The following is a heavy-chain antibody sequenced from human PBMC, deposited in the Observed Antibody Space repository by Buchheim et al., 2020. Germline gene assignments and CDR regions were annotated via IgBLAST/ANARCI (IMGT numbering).Heavy chain of an antibody. CDR2: ISYDGSNK. J-gene: IGHJ5*02. Sequence: QVQLVESGGGVVQPGRSLRLSCAASGFTFSSYAMHWVRQAPGKGLEWVAVISYDGSNKYYADSVKGRFTISRDNSKNTLYLQMTSLRAEDTAVYYCAKGSGNNNWYVWFDPWGQGTL. CDR3: AKGSGNNNWYVWFDP. CDR1: GFTFSSYA. V-gene: IGHV3-30-3*01. D-gene: IGHD1-1*01.